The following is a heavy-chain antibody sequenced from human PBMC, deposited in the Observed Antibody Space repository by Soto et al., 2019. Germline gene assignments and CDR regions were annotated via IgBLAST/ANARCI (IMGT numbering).Heavy chain of an antibody. J-gene: IGHJ5*02. CDR3: ARDRDSSSYNWFDP. CDR1: GGSFSGYY. V-gene: IGHV4-34*09. D-gene: IGHD6-6*01. Sequence: SETLSLTCAVYGGSFSGYYWSWIRQPPGKGLEWIGEINHSGSTYYNPSLKSRVTISVDTSKNQFSLKLSSVTAADTAVYYCARDRDSSSYNWFDPWGQGTLVTVSS. CDR2: INHSGST.